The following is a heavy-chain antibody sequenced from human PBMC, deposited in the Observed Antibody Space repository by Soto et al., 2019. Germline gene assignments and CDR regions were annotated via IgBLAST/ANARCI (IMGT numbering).Heavy chain of an antibody. CDR2: IYYSGST. Sequence: PSETLSLTCTVSGGSISSYYWSWIRQPPGKGLEWIGYIYYSGSTNYNPSLKSRVTISVDTSKNQFSLKLSSVTAADTAVYYCARPDIYYGMDVWGQGTTVTVSS. J-gene: IGHJ6*02. D-gene: IGHD3-9*01. CDR1: GGSISSYY. V-gene: IGHV4-59*01. CDR3: ARPDIYYGMDV.